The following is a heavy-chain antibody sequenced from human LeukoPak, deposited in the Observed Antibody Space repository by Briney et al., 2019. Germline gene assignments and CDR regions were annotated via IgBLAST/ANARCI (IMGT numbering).Heavy chain of an antibody. CDR2: INHSGST. Sequence: TSETLSLTCAVYGGSFSGYYWSWIRQPPGKGLEWIGEINHSGSTNYNPSLKSRVTISVDTSKNQFSLKLSSVTAADTAVYYCARDEEEYSSSSGGVGWFDPWGQGTLVTVSS. J-gene: IGHJ5*02. V-gene: IGHV4-34*01. D-gene: IGHD6-6*01. CDR1: GGSFSGYY. CDR3: ARDEEEYSSSSGGVGWFDP.